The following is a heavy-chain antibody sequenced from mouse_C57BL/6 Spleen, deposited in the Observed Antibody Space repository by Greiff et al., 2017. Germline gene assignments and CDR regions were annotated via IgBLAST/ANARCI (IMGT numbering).Heavy chain of an antibody. CDR3: ARQGTSGSHFDY. D-gene: IGHD5-1*01. J-gene: IGHJ2*01. CDR2: ISSGSSTI. CDR1: GFTFSDYG. Sequence: EVKLMESGGGLVKPGGSLKLSCAASGFTFSDYGMHWVRQAPEKGLEWVAYISSGSSTIYYADTVKGRFTISRDNAKNSLFLQMTSLRSEDTAMYYCARQGTSGSHFDYWGQGTTLTVSS. V-gene: IGHV5-17*01.